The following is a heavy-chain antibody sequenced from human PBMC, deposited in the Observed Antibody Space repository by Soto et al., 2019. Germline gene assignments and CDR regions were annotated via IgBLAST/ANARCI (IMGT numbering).Heavy chain of an antibody. CDR3: AKGATAATFWFDP. J-gene: IGHJ5*02. CDR2: ISGSGGST. CDR1: GFTFSSYA. V-gene: IGHV3-23*01. Sequence: EVQLLESGGCLVQPGGSLILSCAASGFTFSSYAMSWVRQAPGKGLEWVSAISGSGGSTYYAGSVQGRFTIPNDNSQNETYMQMNSLRAEDTDVYYWAKGATAATFWFDPWGQGTLVTVSS. D-gene: IGHD2-15*01.